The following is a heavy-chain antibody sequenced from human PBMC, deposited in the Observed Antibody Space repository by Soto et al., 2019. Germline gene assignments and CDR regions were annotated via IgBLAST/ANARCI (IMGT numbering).Heavy chain of an antibody. Sequence: ASVKVSCKAPGYTFTSYAMHWVRQAPGQRLEWMGWINAGNGNTKYSQKFQGRVTITRDTSASTAYMELSSLRSEDTAVYYCARSTIFGVVMIDHWGQGTLVTVSS. J-gene: IGHJ4*02. CDR1: GYTFTSYA. CDR3: ARSTIFGVVMIDH. D-gene: IGHD3-3*01. V-gene: IGHV1-3*01. CDR2: INAGNGNT.